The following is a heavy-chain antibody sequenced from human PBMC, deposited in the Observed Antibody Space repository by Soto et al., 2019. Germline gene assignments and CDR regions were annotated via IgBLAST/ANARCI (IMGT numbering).Heavy chain of an antibody. CDR2: ISGSADAT. Sequence: EVQLLESGGGLVQTGGSLRLSCAASEFTFSTYAMSWVRQAPGKGLEWVSTISGSADATFYADSVKGRFAIFRDNSRTMFYLQMNSLRAEDTAVYYCAKGGDGYCSTTSCLFHFDYWGPGTLATVSS. D-gene: IGHD2-2*01. J-gene: IGHJ4*02. CDR1: EFTFSTYA. V-gene: IGHV3-23*01. CDR3: AKGGDGYCSTTSCLFHFDY.